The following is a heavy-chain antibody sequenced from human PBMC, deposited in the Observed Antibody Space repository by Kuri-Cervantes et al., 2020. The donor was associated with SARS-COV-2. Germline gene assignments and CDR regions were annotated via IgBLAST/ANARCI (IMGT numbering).Heavy chain of an antibody. D-gene: IGHD2-21*01. V-gene: IGHV3-30*18. Sequence: LSLTCAASGFNFSRTDMHWVRQAPGKGLEWVAVISYDGSNKYYADSVKGRFTISRDNSKNTLYLQMNSLRAEDTAVYYCAKLASHSGFYYYYGMDVWGQGTTVTVSS. CDR3: AKLASHSGFYYYYGMDV. CDR2: ISYDGSNK. J-gene: IGHJ6*02. CDR1: GFNFSRTD.